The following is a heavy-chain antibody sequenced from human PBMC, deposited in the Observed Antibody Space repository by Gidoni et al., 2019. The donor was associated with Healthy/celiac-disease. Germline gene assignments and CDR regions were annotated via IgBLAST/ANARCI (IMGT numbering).Heavy chain of an antibody. CDR1: GGTFSSYA. V-gene: IGHV1-69*06. D-gene: IGHD2-15*01. Sequence: QVQLVQSWAEVKKPGSSVKVSCKASGGTFSSYAISWVRQAPGQGLEWMGGIIPIFGTANYAQKFQGRVTITADKSTSTAYMELSSLRSEDTAVYYCAIVNCSGGSCYSPYYYGMDVWGQGTTVTVSS. J-gene: IGHJ6*02. CDR3: AIVNCSGGSCYSPYYYGMDV. CDR2: IIPIFGTA.